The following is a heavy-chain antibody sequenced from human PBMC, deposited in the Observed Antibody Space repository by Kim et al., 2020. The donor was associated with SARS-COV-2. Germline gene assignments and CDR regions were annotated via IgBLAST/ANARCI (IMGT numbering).Heavy chain of an antibody. J-gene: IGHJ4*02. Sequence: YSNPSLKSRVTISVDTSKNQFSLKLSSVTAADTAVYYCARVIAAAGVFDYWGQGTLVTVSS. D-gene: IGHD6-13*01. V-gene: IGHV4-39*07. CDR3: ARVIAAAGVFDY.